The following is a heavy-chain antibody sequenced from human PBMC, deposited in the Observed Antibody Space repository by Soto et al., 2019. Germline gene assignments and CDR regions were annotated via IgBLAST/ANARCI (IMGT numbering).Heavy chain of an antibody. J-gene: IGHJ4*02. CDR3: ARVLGELSPKFDY. CDR2: IKQDGSEK. Sequence: GGSLRLSCAASGFTFSSYWMSWVRQAPGKGLEWVANIKQDGSEKYYVDSVKGRFTISRDNAKNSLYLQMNSLRAEDTAVYYCARVLGELSPKFDYWGQGTLVTVSS. D-gene: IGHD3-16*02. V-gene: IGHV3-7*03. CDR1: GFTFSSYW.